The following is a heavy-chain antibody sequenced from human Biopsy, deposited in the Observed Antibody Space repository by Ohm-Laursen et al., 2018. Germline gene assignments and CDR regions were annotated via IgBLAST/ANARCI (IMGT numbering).Heavy chain of an antibody. D-gene: IGHD6-6*01. CDR3: ARGSPRRVSIFEASIYWFDT. CDR2: MIPNSGKT. CDR1: GYSFTTYD. Sequence: ASVKVSCKASGYSFTTYDVNWVRQARGQGLEWMGWMIPNSGKTGYAQRFQGRVTLTMNTSIVTAYMELSGLRSEDTAVYYCARGSPRRVSIFEASIYWFDTWGQGTLVTVSS. J-gene: IGHJ5*02. V-gene: IGHV1-8*01.